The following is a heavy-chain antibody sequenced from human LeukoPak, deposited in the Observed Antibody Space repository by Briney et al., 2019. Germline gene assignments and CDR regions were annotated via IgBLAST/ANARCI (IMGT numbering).Heavy chain of an antibody. CDR3: ARDPPYSYYYDSSGYYYVDY. J-gene: IGHJ4*02. D-gene: IGHD3-22*01. Sequence: GGSLRLSCAASGFTFSSYSMNWVRQAPGKGLEWVSSISSSSSYIYYADSVKGRFTISRVNAKNSLYLQMNSLRAEDTAVYYCARDPPYSYYYDSSGYYYVDYWGQGTLVTVSS. V-gene: IGHV3-21*01. CDR2: ISSSSSYI. CDR1: GFTFSSYS.